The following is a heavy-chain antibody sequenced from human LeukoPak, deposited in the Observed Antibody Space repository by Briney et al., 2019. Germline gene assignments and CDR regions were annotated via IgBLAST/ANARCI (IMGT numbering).Heavy chain of an antibody. J-gene: IGHJ6*02. CDR2: IYYSGST. Sequence: SETLSLTCTVSGGSISSYYWSWIRQPPGKGLEWIGYIYYSGSTNYNPSLKSRVTISVDTSKNQFSLKLSSVTAADTAVHYCARVVGATEYYYYGMDVWGQGTTVTVSS. CDR3: ARVVGATEYYYYGMDV. D-gene: IGHD1-26*01. V-gene: IGHV4-59*01. CDR1: GGSISSYY.